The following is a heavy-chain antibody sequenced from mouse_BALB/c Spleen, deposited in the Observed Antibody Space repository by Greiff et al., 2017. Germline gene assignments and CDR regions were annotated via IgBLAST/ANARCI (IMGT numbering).Heavy chain of an antibody. D-gene: IGHD1-1*01. J-gene: IGHJ2*01. CDR2: ISSGSSTI. CDR3: ARSEGLLLRYALDY. V-gene: IGHV5-17*02. CDR1: GFTFSSFG. Sequence: EVQLQESGGGLVQPGGSRKLSCAASGFTFSSFGMHWVRQAPEKGLEWVAYISSGSSTIYYADTVKGRFTISRDNPKNTLFLQMTSLRSEDTAMYYCARSEGLLLRYALDYWGQGTTLTVSS.